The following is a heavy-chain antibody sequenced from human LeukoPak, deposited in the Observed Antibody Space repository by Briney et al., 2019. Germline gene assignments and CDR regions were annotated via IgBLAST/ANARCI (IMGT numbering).Heavy chain of an antibody. CDR2: IRSKGYGGTT. CDR1: GFTFGDYA. D-gene: IGHD2-15*01. V-gene: IGHV3-49*04. J-gene: IGHJ4*02. CDR3: TRDCSGGSCYLEGFDY. Sequence: GGSLRLSCTASGFTFGDYAMSWVRQAPGKGLEWVGFIRSKGYGGTTEYAASVKGRFTISRDDSKSIAYLQMNSLKTEDTAVYYCTRDCSGGSCYLEGFDYWGQGTLVTVSS.